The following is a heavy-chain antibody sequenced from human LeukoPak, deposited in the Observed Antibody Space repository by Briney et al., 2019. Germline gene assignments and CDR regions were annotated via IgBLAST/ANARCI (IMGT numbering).Heavy chain of an antibody. CDR1: GGSISSYY. D-gene: IGHD1-26*01. CDR3: ARPRGSYYSFDL. CDR2: IYYSGST. V-gene: IGHV4-59*01. Sequence: SETLSLTCTVSGGSISSYYWSWIRQPPGKGLEWIGYIYYSGSTNYNPSLKSRVTISVDTSKNQFSLKLSSVTAADTAAYYCARPRGSYYSFDLWGRGTLVTVSS. J-gene: IGHJ2*01.